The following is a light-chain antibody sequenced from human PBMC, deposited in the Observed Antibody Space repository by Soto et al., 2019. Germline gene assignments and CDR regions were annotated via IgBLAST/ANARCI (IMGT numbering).Light chain of an antibody. Sequence: QSVLTQPPSASGTPGQRITISCSGSSSNIGDNPVNWYQQLPGAAPKLLIYINDQRPSGVPDRFSGSKSGTSASLAISGLQPEDEPDYYCAAWDDSLNALFGTGTKLTVL. J-gene: IGLJ1*01. CDR2: IND. CDR1: SSNIGDNP. V-gene: IGLV1-44*01. CDR3: AAWDDSLNAL.